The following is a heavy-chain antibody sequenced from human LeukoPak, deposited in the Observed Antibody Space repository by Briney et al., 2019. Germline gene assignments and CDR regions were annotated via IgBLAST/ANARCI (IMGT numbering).Heavy chain of an antibody. J-gene: IGHJ4*02. Sequence: ASVKVSCKASGYTFTGYYMHWVRQAPGQGLEWMGWIDPNSGGTNYAQKFQGRVTMTRDTSISTAYMELSRLRSDDTAVYYCASPLMVVAARDYWGQGTLVTVSS. CDR3: ASPLMVVAARDY. CDR2: IDPNSGGT. V-gene: IGHV1-2*02. D-gene: IGHD2-15*01. CDR1: GYTFTGYY.